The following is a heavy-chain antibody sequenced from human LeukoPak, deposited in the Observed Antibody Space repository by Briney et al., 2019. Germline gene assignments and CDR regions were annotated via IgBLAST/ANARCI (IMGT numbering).Heavy chain of an antibody. J-gene: IGHJ3*02. D-gene: IGHD5-18*01. Sequence: PSETLSLTCTVSGGSINSYYWSWIRQPPGKGLEWIGYIYYTGGETNYNPSLKSRLTISVDTSKNQFSLMLTSVTAADTAVYYCARQPGATAAFDIWDQGTMVTVSS. CDR2: IYYTGGET. CDR3: ARQPGATAAFDI. V-gene: IGHV4-59*08. CDR1: GGSINSYY.